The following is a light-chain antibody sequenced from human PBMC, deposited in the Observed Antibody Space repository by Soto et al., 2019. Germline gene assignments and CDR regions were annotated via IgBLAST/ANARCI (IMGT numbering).Light chain of an antibody. V-gene: IGKV1-39*01. CDR2: AAS. J-gene: IGKJ5*01. CDR3: QQSYSTPIT. CDR1: QSIYSY. Sequence: DIQMTQSPSSLSASVVDRVTITCRANQSIYSYLNWYRQKPGKAPKLLIYAASSLQSGVPSRFSGRGSGTDFTLTISSLQAEDFATYYCQQSYSTPITFGQGTRLEIK.